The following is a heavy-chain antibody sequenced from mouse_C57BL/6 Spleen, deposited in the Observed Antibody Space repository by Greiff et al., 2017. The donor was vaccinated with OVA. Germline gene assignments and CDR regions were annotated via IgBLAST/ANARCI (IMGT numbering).Heavy chain of an antibody. V-gene: IGHV1-5*01. Sequence: EVQLQQSGTVLARPGASVKMSCKTSGYTFTSYWMHWVKQRPGQGLEWIGAIYPGNSDTSYNQKFKGKAKLTAVTSASTAYMELSSLTNEDSAVYYCTRGLSYDYERGDYFDYWGQGTTLTVSS. CDR2: IYPGNSDT. CDR1: GYTFTSYW. CDR3: TRGLSYDYERGDYFDY. J-gene: IGHJ2*01. D-gene: IGHD2-4*01.